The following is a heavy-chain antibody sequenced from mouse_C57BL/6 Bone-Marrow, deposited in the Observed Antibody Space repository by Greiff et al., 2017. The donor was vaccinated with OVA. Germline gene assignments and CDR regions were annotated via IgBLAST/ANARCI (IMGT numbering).Heavy chain of an antibody. Sequence: EVKLVESGGGLVKPGGSLKLSCAASGFTFSDYGMHWVRQAPEKGLEWVAYISSGSSTIYSADTVKGRFTISRDNAKNTLFLQMTSLRSEDTAMYYCARNDDGAYWGQGTLVTVSA. V-gene: IGHV5-17*01. D-gene: IGHD2-3*01. CDR1: GFTFSDYG. J-gene: IGHJ3*01. CDR3: ARNDDGAY. CDR2: ISSGSSTI.